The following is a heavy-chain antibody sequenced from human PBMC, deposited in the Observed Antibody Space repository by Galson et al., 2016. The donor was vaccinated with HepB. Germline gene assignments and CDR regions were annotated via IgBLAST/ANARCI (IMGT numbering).Heavy chain of an antibody. CDR3: AKDAVYDSSGYSVHTAWFDP. CDR1: GFTFSSYA. Sequence: SLRLSCAASGFTFSSYAMIWVRQAPGKGLEWVSGISGSGGSTYYADSVKGWFTISRDNSKNTVYLQMNSLRVEDTAVYYCAKDAVYDSSGYSVHTAWFDPWGQGILVTVSS. CDR2: ISGSGGST. V-gene: IGHV3-23*01. D-gene: IGHD3-22*01. J-gene: IGHJ5*02.